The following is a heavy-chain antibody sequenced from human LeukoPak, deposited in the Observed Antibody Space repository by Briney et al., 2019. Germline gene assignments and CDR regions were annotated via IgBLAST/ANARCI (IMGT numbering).Heavy chain of an antibody. J-gene: IGHJ4*02. CDR3: ASSGWELLYGY. Sequence: SETVSLTCAVSGGSISSYYWSWIRQPPGKGLEWIGYIYYSGSTNYNPSLKSRVTISVDTSKNQFSLKLSSVTAADTAVYYCASSGWELLYGYWGQGTLVTVSS. CDR2: IYYSGST. D-gene: IGHD1-26*01. CDR1: GGSISSYY. V-gene: IGHV4-59*01.